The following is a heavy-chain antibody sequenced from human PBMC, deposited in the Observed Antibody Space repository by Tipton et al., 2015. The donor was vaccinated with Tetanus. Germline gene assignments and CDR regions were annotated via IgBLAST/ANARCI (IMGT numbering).Heavy chain of an antibody. CDR3: ARANDEFPNKGPFDS. D-gene: IGHD3-10*01. Sequence: LRLSCTVSGGSIRSGDYQWNWIRQPPGKGLEWLAYISDSGRTNSNYSLKSRITISRDTSKNQFSLRSTSVTAADTAVYYCARANDEFPNKGPFDSWGQGTLVTVSS. CDR1: GGSIRSGDYQ. CDR2: ISDSGRT. V-gene: IGHV4-61*08. J-gene: IGHJ4*02.